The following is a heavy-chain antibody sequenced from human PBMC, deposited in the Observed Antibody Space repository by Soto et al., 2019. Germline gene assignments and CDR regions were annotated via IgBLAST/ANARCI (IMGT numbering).Heavy chain of an antibody. D-gene: IGHD2-8*01. CDR3: ARGDGILKLNYYYGMDV. J-gene: IGHJ6*02. V-gene: IGHV4-61*01. CDR1: GGSVSSGSYY. CDR2: IYYSGST. Sequence: QVQLQESGPGLVKPSETLSLTCTVSGGSVSSGSYYWSWIRQPPGKGLEWIGYIYYSGSTNYNPSLKSRVTISVDTSKNQFSLKRSSVTAADTAVYYCARGDGILKLNYYYGMDVWGQGTTVTVSS.